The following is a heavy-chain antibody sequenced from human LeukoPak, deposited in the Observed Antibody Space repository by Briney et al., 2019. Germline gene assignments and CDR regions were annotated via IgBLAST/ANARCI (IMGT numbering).Heavy chain of an antibody. Sequence: ASVKVSCKASGGTFSSYAISWVRQAPGQGLEWMGGVIPIFGTANYAQKFQGRVTITGDECTGTAYMELSSLRSEDTAVYYCARSASSSWYGFHMDVWGKGTTVTVSS. CDR2: VIPIFGTA. CDR3: ARSASSSWYGFHMDV. D-gene: IGHD6-13*01. CDR1: GGTFSSYA. J-gene: IGHJ6*03. V-gene: IGHV1-69*01.